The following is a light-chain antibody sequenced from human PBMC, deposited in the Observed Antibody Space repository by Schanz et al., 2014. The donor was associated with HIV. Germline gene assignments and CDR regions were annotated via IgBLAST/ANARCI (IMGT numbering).Light chain of an antibody. CDR3: NSYSHSNTYV. Sequence: QSALAQPASVSGSPGQSITISCTGTSSDIGDYNLVSWYQQHPGKAPKLIIYEVTKRPSGVSNRFSGSKSGNTASLTISGLQPEDEADYYCNSYSHSNTYVFGSGTKVTVL. V-gene: IGLV2-14*02. CDR1: SSDIGDYNL. J-gene: IGLJ1*01. CDR2: EVT.